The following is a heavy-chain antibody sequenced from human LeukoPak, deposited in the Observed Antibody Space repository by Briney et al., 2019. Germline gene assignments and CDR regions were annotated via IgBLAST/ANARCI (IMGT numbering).Heavy chain of an antibody. CDR3: ARATILELPFDY. Sequence: SETLSLTCTVSGGSISSSSYYWSWIRQPPGKGLEWIGYIYYSGSTNYNPSLKSRVTISVDTSKNQFSLKLSSVTAADTAVYYCARATILELPFDYWGQGTLVTVSS. CDR2: IYYSGST. V-gene: IGHV4-61*01. CDR1: GGSISSSSYY. J-gene: IGHJ4*02. D-gene: IGHD3-3*01.